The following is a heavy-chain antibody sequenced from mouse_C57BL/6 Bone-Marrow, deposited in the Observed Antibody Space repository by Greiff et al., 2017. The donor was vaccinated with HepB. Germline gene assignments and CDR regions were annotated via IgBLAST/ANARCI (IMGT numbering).Heavy chain of an antibody. CDR2: IYPRSGNT. V-gene: IGHV1-81*01. J-gene: IGHJ2*01. CDR3: ARSGYYGSYYFDY. Sequence: VQLQQSGAELARPGASVKLSCKASGYTFTSYGISWVKQRTGQGLDWIGEIYPRSGNTYYNEKFKGKATLTADKSSSTAYMELRSLTSEDSAVYFCARSGYYGSYYFDYWGQGTTLTVSS. D-gene: IGHD1-1*01. CDR1: GYTFTSYG.